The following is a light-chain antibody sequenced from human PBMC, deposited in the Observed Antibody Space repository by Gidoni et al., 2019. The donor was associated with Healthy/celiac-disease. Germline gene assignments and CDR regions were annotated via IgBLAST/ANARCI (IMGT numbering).Light chain of an antibody. J-gene: IGKJ4*01. CDR3: QQSYSTPLT. CDR1: QSISSY. Sequence: DIKLTQSPSSLSASVGDRFTITCRASQSISSYLNWYQQKPGRAPTLLIYAASSLQSGVPSRFSGSGSGTDFTLTISSLQPEDFATYYCQQSYSTPLTFGGGTKVEIK. V-gene: IGKV1-39*01. CDR2: AAS.